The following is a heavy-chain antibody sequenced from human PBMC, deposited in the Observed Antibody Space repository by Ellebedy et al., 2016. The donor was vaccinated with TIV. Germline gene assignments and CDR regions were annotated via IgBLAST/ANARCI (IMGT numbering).Heavy chain of an antibody. V-gene: IGHV3-33*01. Sequence: GESLKISCAASGFTFSSYGMHWVRQAPGKGLEWVAIIWYDGSNKYYADSVKGRFTISRDNAKNSLYLQMNSLRAEDTAVYYCARVRSRGSWYSGIYFDYWGQGTLVTVSS. D-gene: IGHD6-13*01. CDR3: ARVRSRGSWYSGIYFDY. CDR2: IWYDGSNK. CDR1: GFTFSSYG. J-gene: IGHJ4*02.